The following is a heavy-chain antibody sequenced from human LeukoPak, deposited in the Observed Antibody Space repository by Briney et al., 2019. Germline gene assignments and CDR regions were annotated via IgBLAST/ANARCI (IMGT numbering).Heavy chain of an antibody. CDR3: ARAPLGYSSSSGDYYYYYMDV. CDR2: IYHSGST. V-gene: IGHV4-59*12. D-gene: IGHD6-6*01. J-gene: IGHJ6*03. Sequence: SETLSLTCTVSGGSLSGYYWSWIRQPPGKGLEWIGYIYHSGSTYYNPSLKSRVTISVDRSKNQFSLKLSSVTAADTAVYYCARAPLGYSSSSGDYYYYYMDVWGKGTTVTVSS. CDR1: GGSLSGYY.